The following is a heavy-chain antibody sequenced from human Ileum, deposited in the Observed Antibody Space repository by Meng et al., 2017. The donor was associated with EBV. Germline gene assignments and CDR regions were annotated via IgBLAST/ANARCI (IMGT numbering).Heavy chain of an antibody. CDR1: GYTFTGYY. CDR2: INPNSGGT. D-gene: IGHD3-10*01. J-gene: IGHJ4*02. V-gene: IGHV1-2*06. CDR3: ARVGYGSGSFRFDY. Sequence: VKLWESGAEVKKPGASVKVSSKASGYTFTGYYMHWVRQAPGQGLEWMGRINPNSGGTNYAQKFQGRVTMTRDTSISTAYMELSRLRSDDTAVYYCARVGYGSGSFRFDYWGQGTLVTVSS.